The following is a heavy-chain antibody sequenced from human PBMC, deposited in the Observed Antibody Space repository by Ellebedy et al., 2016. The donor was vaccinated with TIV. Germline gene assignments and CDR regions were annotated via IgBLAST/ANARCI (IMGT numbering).Heavy chain of an antibody. J-gene: IGHJ4*02. CDR2: IKQDASET. CDR3: AGSWGWRHEY. Sequence: GESLKISXRGSGFSFSDFWMNWVRQAPGKGLEWVGNIKQDASETLYVDSVKGRFTISRDNARNSLYLQINDFRAEDTAVYYCAGSWGWRHEYWGQGTLVTVSS. CDR1: GFSFSDFW. V-gene: IGHV3-7*01. D-gene: IGHD1-26*01.